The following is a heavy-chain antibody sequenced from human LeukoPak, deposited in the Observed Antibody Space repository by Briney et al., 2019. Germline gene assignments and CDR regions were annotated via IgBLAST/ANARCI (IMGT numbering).Heavy chain of an antibody. CDR2: INPNSGGT. Sequence: ASVKVSCKASGYTFTGYYMHWVRQAPGQGLEWMGWINPNSGGTNYAQRFQGRVTMTRDTSISTAYMELSRLRSDDTAVYYCAREAHFCSGGSCSNYWGQGTLVTVSS. J-gene: IGHJ4*02. CDR1: GYTFTGYY. V-gene: IGHV1-2*02. D-gene: IGHD2-15*01. CDR3: AREAHFCSGGSCSNY.